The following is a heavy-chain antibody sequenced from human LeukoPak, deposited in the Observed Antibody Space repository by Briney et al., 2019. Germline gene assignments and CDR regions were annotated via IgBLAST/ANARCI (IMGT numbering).Heavy chain of an antibody. CDR3: GRHGGAFEM. V-gene: IGHV3-7*01. J-gene: IGHJ3*02. Sequence: GGSLRLSCAASGFTFSTYWMSWVRQTPGVGLEWVANIKQDGSETDYADSVKGRFTISRDNAKNSLCLQMNSLRVEDTAVYYCGRHGGAFEMWGQGTMVTVSS. CDR2: IKQDGSET. CDR1: GFTFSTYW.